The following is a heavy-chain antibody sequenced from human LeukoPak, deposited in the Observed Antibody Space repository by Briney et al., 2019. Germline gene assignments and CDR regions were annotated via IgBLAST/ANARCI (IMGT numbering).Heavy chain of an antibody. Sequence: VASVKVSCKASGYTFTNYYMHWVRQAPGQGLEWVGIINPNGGGTSYARKFQGRVTVTRDTSTSTCYMELRSLRSEDTAVYYCARVYCSGGRCYDSGGDYWGQGTLVTVSS. J-gene: IGHJ4*02. CDR1: GYTFTNYY. CDR3: ARVYCSGGRCYDSGGDY. V-gene: IGHV1-46*01. CDR2: INPNGGGT. D-gene: IGHD2-15*01.